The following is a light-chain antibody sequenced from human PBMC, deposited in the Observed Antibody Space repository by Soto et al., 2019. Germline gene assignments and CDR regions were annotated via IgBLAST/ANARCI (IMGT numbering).Light chain of an antibody. J-gene: IGKJ4*01. V-gene: IGKV3-20*01. Sequence: EIVLTQSPGTLSLSPGERATLSCRASQSVSSSYLAWYQQKPGQAPRLLIYGASSRATGIPDRFSGSGSGKAFPLTISRLEPEDFAVYYCQQCYDWPLTFGGGTKG. CDR1: QSVSSSY. CDR2: GAS. CDR3: QQCYDWPLT.